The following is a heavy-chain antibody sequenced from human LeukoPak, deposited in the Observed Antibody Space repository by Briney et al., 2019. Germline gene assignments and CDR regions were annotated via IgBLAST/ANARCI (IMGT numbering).Heavy chain of an antibody. Sequence: GESLKISCKGSGYSFTNYWIGWVRQMPGKGLEWMGIINPGDSDTRYSSSFQGQVTISVDKSISTAYLQWSSLKASDTAMYYCARPHTSSWPPSWEYWGQGALVTISS. CDR2: INPGDSDT. CDR1: GYSFTNYW. CDR3: ARPHTSSWPPSWEY. V-gene: IGHV5-51*01. J-gene: IGHJ4*02. D-gene: IGHD6-13*01.